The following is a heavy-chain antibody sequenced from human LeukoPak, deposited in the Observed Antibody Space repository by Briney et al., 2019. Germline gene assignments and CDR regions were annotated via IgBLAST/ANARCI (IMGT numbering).Heavy chain of an antibody. J-gene: IGHJ4*02. Sequence: QPGGSLRLSCAASGFTVSRHYMSWVRQAPGKGLEWVSVIYTGGSTYHADSVKGRFTISRDNSKNTLYLQMNSLRVEDTAVYYCARGCSSGDVTAADYWGQGTLVTVSS. CDR3: ARGCSSGDVTAADY. CDR1: GFTVSRHY. V-gene: IGHV3-66*02. D-gene: IGHD2-21*02. CDR2: IYTGGST.